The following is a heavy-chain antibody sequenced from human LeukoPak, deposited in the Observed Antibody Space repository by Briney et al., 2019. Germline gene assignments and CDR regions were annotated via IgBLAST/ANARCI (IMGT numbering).Heavy chain of an antibody. Sequence: SVKVSCKASGGTFSSYAISWVRQAPGQGLEWVGGIIPIFGTANYAQKFQGRVTITADESTSTAYMELSSLRSEDTAVYYCARPLGDYYDSSGYYSQYAFDIWGQGTMVTVSS. V-gene: IGHV1-69*13. CDR1: GGTFSSYA. CDR2: IIPIFGTA. J-gene: IGHJ3*02. D-gene: IGHD3-22*01. CDR3: ARPLGDYYDSSGYYSQYAFDI.